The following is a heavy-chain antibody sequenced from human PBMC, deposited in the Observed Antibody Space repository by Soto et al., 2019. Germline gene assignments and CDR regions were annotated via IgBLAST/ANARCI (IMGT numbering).Heavy chain of an antibody. CDR1: GFNFRGEA. CDR2: LTPGGETT. J-gene: IGHJ4*02. CDR3: VKDSPVSGKHQDLDY. Sequence: GGSLILACAASGFNFRGEAMTWVRQAPGKGLEWISALTPGGETTYYINSVKGRFTISRDNAKDTLFLQMNSLTDADTAIYYCVKDSPVSGKHQDLDYWGQGTLVTVSS. V-gene: IGHV3-23*01. D-gene: IGHD1-26*01.